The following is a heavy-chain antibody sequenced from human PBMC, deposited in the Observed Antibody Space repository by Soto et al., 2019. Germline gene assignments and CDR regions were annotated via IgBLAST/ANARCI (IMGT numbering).Heavy chain of an antibody. CDR1: GGSMSSYY. D-gene: IGHD3-3*01. CDR2: VYSSGGT. J-gene: IGHJ5*02. CDR3: ARGQRFSDWFDP. V-gene: IGHV4-4*07. Sequence: QVHLQQSGPGLVNPSETLSLTCTVSGGSMSSYYWTWIRQPAGKGLEWIGRVYSSGGTHYNPSLKSRVTISPDTSKNQFSFRLLSVTYADTAVYYCARGQRFSDWFDPWGQGTLVTVSS.